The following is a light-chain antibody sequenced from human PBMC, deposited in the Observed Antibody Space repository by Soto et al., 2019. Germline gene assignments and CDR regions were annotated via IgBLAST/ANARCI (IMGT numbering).Light chain of an antibody. CDR2: ETS. V-gene: IGLV7-43*01. Sequence: QAVVTQEPSLTVSPGGTVTLTCASSTGAVTSNYYPSWFQQKPGQAPRALIYETSNKHFWTPARFSGSLLGGKAALTLSAVQPEDEADYYCLLYFGATRVFGTGTKVTVL. CDR3: LLYFGATRV. J-gene: IGLJ1*01. CDR1: TGAVTSNYY.